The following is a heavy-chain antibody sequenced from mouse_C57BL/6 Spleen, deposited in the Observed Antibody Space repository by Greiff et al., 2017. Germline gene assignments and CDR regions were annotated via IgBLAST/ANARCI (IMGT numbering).Heavy chain of an antibody. V-gene: IGHV1-26*01. CDR1: GYTFTDYY. Sequence: EVQLQQSGPELVKPGASVKISCKASGYTFTDYYMNWVKQSHGKSLEWIGDINPNNGGTSYNQKFKGKATLTVDKSSSTAYMELRSLTSEDSAVYYCAREATVVGRDYWGQGTTLTVSS. J-gene: IGHJ2*01. CDR3: AREATVVGRDY. CDR2: INPNNGGT. D-gene: IGHD1-1*01.